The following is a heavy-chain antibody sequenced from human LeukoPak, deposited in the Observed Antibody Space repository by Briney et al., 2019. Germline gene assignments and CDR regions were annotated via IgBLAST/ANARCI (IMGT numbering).Heavy chain of an antibody. CDR3: AKVGQSTAAFDY. Sequence: GGSLRLSCAASGFTFSSYGMHWVRQAPGKGLEWVAFIRYDGSNKYYADSVKGRFTISRDNSKNTLYLQVNSLRAEDTAVYYCAKVGQSTAAFDYWGQGTLVTVSS. CDR1: GFTFSSYG. CDR2: IRYDGSNK. V-gene: IGHV3-30*02. J-gene: IGHJ4*02. D-gene: IGHD2-15*01.